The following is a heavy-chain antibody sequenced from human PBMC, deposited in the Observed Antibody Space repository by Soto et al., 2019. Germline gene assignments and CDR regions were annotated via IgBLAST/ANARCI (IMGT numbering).Heavy chain of an antibody. CDR1: GFTFSNAW. J-gene: IGHJ4*02. Sequence: GGSLRLSCAASGFTFSNAWMSWVRQAPGKGLEWVGRIKSKTDGGTTDYAAPVKGRFTISRDDSKNTLYLQMNSLKTEDTAVYYCTTDHNWNDPSPPPSFYWGQGTLVTVSS. CDR3: TTDHNWNDPSPPPSFY. V-gene: IGHV3-15*01. D-gene: IGHD1-20*01. CDR2: IKSKTDGGTT.